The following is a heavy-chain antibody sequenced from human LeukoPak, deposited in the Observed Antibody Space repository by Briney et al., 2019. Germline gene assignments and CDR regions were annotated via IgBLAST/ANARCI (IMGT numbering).Heavy chain of an antibody. D-gene: IGHD3-22*01. Sequence: SETLSPTCTVSGGSISSGGYYWSWIRQHPGKGLEWIGYIYYSGSTYYNPSLKCRVTISVDTSKNQFSLKLSSVTAADTAVYYCARGGYYDSSGYYYYFDYWGQGTLVTVSS. CDR2: IYYSGST. V-gene: IGHV4-31*03. CDR3: ARGGYYDSSGYYYYFDY. J-gene: IGHJ4*02. CDR1: GGSISSGGYY.